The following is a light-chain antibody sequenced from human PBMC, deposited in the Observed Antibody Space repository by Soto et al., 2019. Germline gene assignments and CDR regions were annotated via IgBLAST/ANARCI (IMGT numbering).Light chain of an antibody. Sequence: DIVMTQSPLSLPVSPGEPASISCRSSHSLLHSNGYNYLDWYLQKPGQSPHLLIYLGSNRASGVPDRFSGSGSGTDFTLKISRVEAEDVGVYYCMQPLQSWTFGQGTKVDIK. CDR3: MQPLQSWT. V-gene: IGKV2-28*01. CDR1: HSLLHSNGYNY. CDR2: LGS. J-gene: IGKJ1*01.